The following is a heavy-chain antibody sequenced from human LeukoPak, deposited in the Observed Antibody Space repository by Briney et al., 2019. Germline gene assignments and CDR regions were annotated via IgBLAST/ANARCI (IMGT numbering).Heavy chain of an antibody. CDR2: ISGSGGST. D-gene: IGHD2-15*01. J-gene: IGHJ3*02. V-gene: IGHV3-23*01. CDR3: AKSPRGGSCWDAFDI. Sequence: GGSLRLTCAASGFTFSSYAMSWVRQAPGKGLEWVSAISGSGGSTYYADPVKGRFTISIDNSKNTLYLQMNSLRAEDTAVYYCAKSPRGGSCWDAFDIWGQGTMVTVSS. CDR1: GFTFSSYA.